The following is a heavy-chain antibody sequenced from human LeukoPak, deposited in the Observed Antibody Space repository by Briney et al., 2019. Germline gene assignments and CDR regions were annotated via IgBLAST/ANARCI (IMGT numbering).Heavy chain of an antibody. J-gene: IGHJ4*02. CDR3: AREPSVAVAGPDY. CDR1: GFTFSSYW. D-gene: IGHD6-19*01. CDR2: INSDGSST. V-gene: IGHV3-74*01. Sequence: GGSLRLSCGASGFTFSSYWMHWVRQAPGKGLVWVSRINSDGSSTSYADSVKGRFTISRDNAKNTLYLQMNSLRAEDTAVYYCAREPSVAVAGPDYWDQGTLVTVSS.